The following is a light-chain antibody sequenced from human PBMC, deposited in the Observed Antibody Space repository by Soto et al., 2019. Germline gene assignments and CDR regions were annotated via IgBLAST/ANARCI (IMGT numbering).Light chain of an antibody. V-gene: IGKV3-20*01. CDR2: GAS. CDR1: PSLSSNS. CDR3: HEYDGSPHT. J-gene: IGKJ3*01. Sequence: EIVLTQSPGTLSLSPGERATLSCRASPSLSSNSLAWYQQKPGQSPILLVYGASTRDTGIPDRFLCSGSGTDFALNISSLETEDFAIYYCHEYDGSPHTFSPGTKVDIK.